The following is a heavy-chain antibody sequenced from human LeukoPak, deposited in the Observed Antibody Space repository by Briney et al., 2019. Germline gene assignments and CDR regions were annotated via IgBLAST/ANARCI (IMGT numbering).Heavy chain of an antibody. J-gene: IGHJ4*02. V-gene: IGHV3-23*01. CDR2: ISGSGGTT. CDR1: GFTFSSYG. CDR3: AKDLMITFGGVIVPFDS. D-gene: IGHD3-16*02. Sequence: GGSLRLSCAASGFTFSSYGMSWVRQAPGKGLQWVSAISGSGGTTYYADSVKGRLTISRDNSKNTLYVQMNSLRADDTAVYYCAKDLMITFGGVIVPFDSWGQGTLVTVSS.